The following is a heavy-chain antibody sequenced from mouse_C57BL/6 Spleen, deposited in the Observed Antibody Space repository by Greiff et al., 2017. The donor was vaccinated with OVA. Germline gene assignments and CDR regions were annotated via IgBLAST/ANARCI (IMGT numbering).Heavy chain of an antibody. J-gene: IGHJ2*01. CDR1: GYTFTSYD. CDR3: ARNRGFYGSSQYYFDY. CDR2: IYPRDGST. Sequence: QVQLKESGPELVKPGASVKLSCKASGYTFTSYDINWVKQRPGQGLEWIGWIYPRDGSTKYNEKFKGKATLTVDTSSSTAYMELHSLTSEDSAVYFCARNRGFYGSSQYYFDYWGQGTTLTVSS. V-gene: IGHV1-85*01. D-gene: IGHD1-1*01.